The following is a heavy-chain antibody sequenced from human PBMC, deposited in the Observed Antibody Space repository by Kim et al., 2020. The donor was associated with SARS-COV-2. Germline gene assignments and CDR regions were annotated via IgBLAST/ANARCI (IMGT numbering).Heavy chain of an antibody. CDR3: ARSYYGSSPLFS. Sequence: ASVKVSCKASGYTFTGYYMHRVRQVPGQGLEWMGRINPNSGGPNYAQKFQGRVTMTRDTPISAAYMELSRLRSDDTAVYYCARSYYGSSPLFSWGPGTRV. J-gene: IGHJ5*02. CDR2: INPNSGGP. CDR1: GYTFTGYY. D-gene: IGHD3-10*01. V-gene: IGHV1-2*06.